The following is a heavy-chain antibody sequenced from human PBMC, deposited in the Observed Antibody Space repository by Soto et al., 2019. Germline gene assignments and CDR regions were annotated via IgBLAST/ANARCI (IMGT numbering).Heavy chain of an antibody. CDR3: GKDASSSYLFYFDY. V-gene: IGHV3-23*01. D-gene: IGHD6-6*01. J-gene: IGHJ4*02. Sequence: EVQLLESGGGLVQPGGSLRLSCAASGFTFSSYAMSWVRQAPGKGLEWVSAISGSGGSTYYADSVKGRFTISRDNSKNTLDLEMNSLRAEDTAVYYCGKDASSSYLFYFDYWGQGTLVTVSS. CDR1: GFTFSSYA. CDR2: ISGSGGST.